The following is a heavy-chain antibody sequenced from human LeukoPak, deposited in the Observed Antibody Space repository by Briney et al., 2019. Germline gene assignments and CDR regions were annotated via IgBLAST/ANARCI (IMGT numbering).Heavy chain of an antibody. Sequence: SETLSLTCTVSGGSISSYYWSWIRQPPGKGLEWIGYIYYSGSTNYNPSLKSRVTISVDMSKNQFSLKLSSVTAADTAVYYCARDSSGWYDDAFDIWGQGTMVTVSS. CDR3: ARDSSGWYDDAFDI. CDR2: IYYSGST. V-gene: IGHV4-59*12. J-gene: IGHJ3*02. D-gene: IGHD6-19*01. CDR1: GGSISSYY.